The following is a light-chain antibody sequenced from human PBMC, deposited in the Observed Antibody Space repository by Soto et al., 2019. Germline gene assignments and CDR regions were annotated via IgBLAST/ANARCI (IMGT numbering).Light chain of an antibody. V-gene: IGLV1-44*01. CDR2: NNN. CDR3: AAWDDSLNGWV. CDR1: SSNIGSNT. Sequence: QSVLAQPPSPSGTPGQRVTISCSGSSSNIGSNTVNWYQQLPGTTPKLLIYNNNQRPSGVPDRFSGSKSGTSASLAIIGLQSEDEADYYCAAWDDSLNGWVFGGGTQLTVL. J-gene: IGLJ3*02.